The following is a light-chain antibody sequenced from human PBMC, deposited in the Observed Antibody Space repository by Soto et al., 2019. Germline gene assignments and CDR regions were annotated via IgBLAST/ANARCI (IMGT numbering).Light chain of an antibody. CDR2: RAF. CDR3: QQYFTSPWT. V-gene: IGKV3-15*01. CDR1: LSVSSD. Sequence: EIVMTQSPATLSLSPGERATLSCRASLSVSSDLAWYRQKPGQAPRLLIYRAFTRATGIPARFSGSGFGTDFTLTISSLQSEDFAVYYCQQYFTSPWTFGQGTKVEI. J-gene: IGKJ1*01.